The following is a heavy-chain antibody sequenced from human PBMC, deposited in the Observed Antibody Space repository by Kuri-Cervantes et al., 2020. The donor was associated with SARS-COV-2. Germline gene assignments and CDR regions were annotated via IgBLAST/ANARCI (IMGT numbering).Heavy chain of an antibody. D-gene: IGHD7-27*01. J-gene: IGHJ4*02. CDR1: GFIFSDYY. CDR2: IGPSGTTK. Sequence: AGSLRLSCTASGFIFSDYYMTWIRQAPGKGLECVSNIGPSGTTKYYADSVKGRFTISRDNDKNSLYLQMSSLRAEDTAVYYCARDLRLGKSLDYWGQGTLVTVSS. V-gene: IGHV3-11*04. CDR3: ARDLRLGKSLDY.